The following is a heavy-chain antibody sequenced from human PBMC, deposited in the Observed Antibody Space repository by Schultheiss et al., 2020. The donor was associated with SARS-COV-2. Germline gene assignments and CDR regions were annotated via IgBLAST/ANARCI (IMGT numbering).Heavy chain of an antibody. CDR3: ARDLVGATLDY. J-gene: IGHJ4*02. V-gene: IGHV3-23*01. Sequence: GGSLRLSCAASGFTFITYAMHWVRQAPGKGLEWVSAISGSGDSTYYADSVKGRFTISRDNSKNTLYLQMNSLRAEDTSVYYCARDLVGATLDYWGQGTLVTVSS. CDR1: GFTFITYA. CDR2: ISGSGDST. D-gene: IGHD1-26*01.